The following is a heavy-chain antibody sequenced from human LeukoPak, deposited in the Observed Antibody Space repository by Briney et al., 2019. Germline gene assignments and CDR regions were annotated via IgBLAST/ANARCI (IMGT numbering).Heavy chain of an antibody. CDR2: IYYSGST. CDR1: GYSISSGYY. V-gene: IGHV4-38-2*01. Sequence: SETLSLTCAVSGYSISSGYYWGWIRQPPGKGLEWIGYIYYSGSTNYNPSLKSRVTISVDTSKNQFSLKLSSVTAADTAVYYCASGGVEMATIWYYWGQGTLVTVSS. D-gene: IGHD5-24*01. CDR3: ASGGVEMATIWYY. J-gene: IGHJ4*02.